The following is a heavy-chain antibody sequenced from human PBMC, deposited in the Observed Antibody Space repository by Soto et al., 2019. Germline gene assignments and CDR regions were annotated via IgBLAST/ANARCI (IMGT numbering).Heavy chain of an antibody. V-gene: IGHV4-31*03. CDR2: IYYSGST. CDR1: GGSISSGGYY. D-gene: IGHD6-6*01. Sequence: SETLSLTCTVSGGSISSGGYYWSWIRQHPGKGLEWIGYIYYSGSTYYNPFLKSRVTISVDTSKNQFSLKLSSVTAADTAVYYCASLERGSSSAADAFDIWGQGTMVTVSS. J-gene: IGHJ3*02. CDR3: ASLERGSSSAADAFDI.